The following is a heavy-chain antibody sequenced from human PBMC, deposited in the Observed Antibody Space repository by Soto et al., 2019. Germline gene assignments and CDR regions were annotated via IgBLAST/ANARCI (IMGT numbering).Heavy chain of an antibody. CDR2: ISAYNGNT. J-gene: IGHJ4*02. Sequence: QVQLVQSGAEVKKPGASVKVSCKASGYTFTSYGISWVRQAPGQGLEWMGWISAYNGNTNYAQKLQGRVTMTTDTSTSTGYMELRSLRSDDTAVYYCARNTAPYYDSSGYLDYFDYWGQGTLVTVSS. CDR3: ARNTAPYYDSSGYLDYFDY. V-gene: IGHV1-18*01. CDR1: GYTFTSYG. D-gene: IGHD3-22*01.